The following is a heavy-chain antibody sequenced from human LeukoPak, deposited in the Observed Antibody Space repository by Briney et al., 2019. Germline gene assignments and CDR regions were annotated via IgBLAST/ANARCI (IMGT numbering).Heavy chain of an antibody. CDR1: GYSISSGYY. CDR3: ARTDVVVPAANDPPYYYYYMDV. V-gene: IGHV4-38-2*01. J-gene: IGHJ6*03. D-gene: IGHD2-2*01. CDR2: IYHSGST. Sequence: SETLSLTCAVSGYSISSGYYWGWIRQPPGKGLEWIGSIYHSGSTYYNPSLKSRVTISVDTSKNQFSLKLSSVTAADTAVYYCARTDVVVPAANDPPYYYYYMDVRGKGTTVTVSS.